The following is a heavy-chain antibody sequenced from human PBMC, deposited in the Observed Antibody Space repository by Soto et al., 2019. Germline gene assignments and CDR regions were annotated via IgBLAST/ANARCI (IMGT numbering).Heavy chain of an antibody. Sequence: QLQLQESGPGLVKPSETLSLTCTVSGGSISSSSYYWGWIRQPPGKGLEWIGSIYYSGSTYYNPSLKSRVTISVDTSKNQFSLKLSSVTAADTAVYYCAREDRYSSGCFDYWGQGTLVTVSS. D-gene: IGHD6-19*01. CDR3: AREDRYSSGCFDY. V-gene: IGHV4-39*02. CDR1: GGSISSSSYY. J-gene: IGHJ4*02. CDR2: IYYSGST.